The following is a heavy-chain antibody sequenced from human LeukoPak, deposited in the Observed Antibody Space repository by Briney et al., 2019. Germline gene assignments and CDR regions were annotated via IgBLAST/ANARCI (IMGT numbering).Heavy chain of an antibody. CDR1: GYTLTELS. Sequence: GASVKVSCKVSGYTLTELSMHWVRQAPGKGLEWMGGFDPEDGETIYAQKFQGRVTMTEDTSTDTAYMELSSLRSEDTAVYYCAAFQLRYFDPHRRYDAFDIWGQGTMVTVSS. V-gene: IGHV1-24*01. CDR3: AAFQLRYFDPHRRYDAFDI. D-gene: IGHD3-9*01. CDR2: FDPEDGET. J-gene: IGHJ3*02.